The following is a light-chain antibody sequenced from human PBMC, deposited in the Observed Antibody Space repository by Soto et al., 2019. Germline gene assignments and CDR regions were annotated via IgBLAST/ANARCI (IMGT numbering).Light chain of an antibody. Sequence: DIQMTQSPSTLSASVGDRVTITCRASQSIDSWLAWYQQKPGKTPNLLIYEASSLESGVPSRFSGSGSGTEFTLTISSLQPDDFATYSCQQYSSYSAGTFGQGTKVEIK. J-gene: IGKJ1*01. CDR2: EAS. CDR3: QQYSSYSAGT. CDR1: QSIDSW. V-gene: IGKV1-5*03.